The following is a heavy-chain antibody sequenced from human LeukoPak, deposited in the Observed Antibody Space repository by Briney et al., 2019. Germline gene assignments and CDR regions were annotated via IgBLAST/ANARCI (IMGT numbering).Heavy chain of an antibody. CDR3: AKRKLLWFGEPIDY. J-gene: IGHJ4*02. D-gene: IGHD3-10*01. V-gene: IGHV3-23*01. CDR1: GFTFSSYA. CDR2: ISGSGGST. Sequence: PGGSLRLSCAASGFTFSSYAMSWVRQAPGKGLEWVSAISGSGGSTYYADSVKGRFTISRDNSKNTLYLHMNSLRAEDTAVYYCAKRKLLWFGEPIDYWGQGTLVTVSS.